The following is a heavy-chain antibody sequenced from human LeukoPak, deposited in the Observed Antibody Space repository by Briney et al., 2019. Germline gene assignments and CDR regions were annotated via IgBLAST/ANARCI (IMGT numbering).Heavy chain of an antibody. V-gene: IGHV4-4*02. D-gene: IGHD5-24*01. CDR3: ARDLGGEIATSEIHAFDI. CDR1: GGSISSSNW. CDR2: IYHSGST. J-gene: IGHJ3*02. Sequence: SEALSLTCAVSGGSISSSNWWSWVRQPPGKGLEWIGEIYHSGSTNYNPSLKSRVTISVDKSKNQFSLKLSSVTAADTAVYYCARDLGGEIATSEIHAFDIWGQGTMVTVSS.